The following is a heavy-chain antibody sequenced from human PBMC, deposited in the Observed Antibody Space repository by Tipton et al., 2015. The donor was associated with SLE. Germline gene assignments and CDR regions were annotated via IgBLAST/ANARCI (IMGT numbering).Heavy chain of an antibody. CDR2: IYYSGST. V-gene: IGHV4-61*01. Sequence: TLSLTCTVSGGSVSSGSYYWSWIRQPPGKGLEWIGYIYYSGSTNYNPSLKSRVTISVDTSKNQFSLQLNSVTPEDTAVYYCARDHGYSIGLWGQGTMVTVSA. J-gene: IGHJ3*01. CDR1: GGSVSSGSYY. CDR3: ARDHGYSIGL. D-gene: IGHD6-19*01.